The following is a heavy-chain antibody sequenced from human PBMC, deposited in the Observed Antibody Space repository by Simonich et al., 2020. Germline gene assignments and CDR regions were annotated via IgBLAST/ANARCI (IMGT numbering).Heavy chain of an antibody. J-gene: IGHJ6*02. CDR3: ARVGYSNYYYYGMDV. D-gene: IGHD6-13*01. CDR1: GYSISSGYS. CDR2: IYHRGST. V-gene: IGHV4-38-2*01. Sequence: QVQLQESGPGLVKPSETLSLTCAVSGYSISSGYSWGWIRQPPGKGLEWIGSIYHRGSTYYNPSLKSRVTISVDTSKNQFSLKLSSVTAADTAVYYCARVGYSNYYYYGMDVWGQGTTVTVSS.